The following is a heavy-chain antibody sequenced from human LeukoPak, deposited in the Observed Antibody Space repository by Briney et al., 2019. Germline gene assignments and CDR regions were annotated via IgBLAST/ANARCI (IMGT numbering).Heavy chain of an antibody. D-gene: IGHD3-3*01. CDR2: MNPNSGNT. CDR3: ARTVDYDFWSGYSHKYYFDY. Sequence: ASVKVSCKASGYTVTSYDINWVRQATGQGLEWMGWMNPNSGNTGYAQKFQGRVTITRNTSISTAYMELSSLRSEDTAVYYCARTVDYDFWSGYSHKYYFDYWGQGTLVTVSS. V-gene: IGHV1-8*03. J-gene: IGHJ4*02. CDR1: GYTVTSYD.